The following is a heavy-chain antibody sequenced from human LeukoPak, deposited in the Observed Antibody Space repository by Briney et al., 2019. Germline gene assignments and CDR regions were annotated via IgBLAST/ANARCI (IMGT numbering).Heavy chain of an antibody. CDR1: GFTFSSYW. V-gene: IGHV3-74*01. Sequence: GGSLRLSCAASGFTFSSYWMNWVRQAPGKGLVWVSRIASDGSSTTYADSVKGRFSISRNNAKNTLYLQMNSLRVEDTAVYYCARDSSGYTGWDYWGQGTPVTVSS. CDR2: IASDGSST. D-gene: IGHD3-22*01. J-gene: IGHJ4*02. CDR3: ARDSSGYTGWDY.